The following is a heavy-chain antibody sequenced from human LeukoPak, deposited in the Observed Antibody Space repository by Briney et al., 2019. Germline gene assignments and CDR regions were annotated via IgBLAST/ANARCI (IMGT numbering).Heavy chain of an antibody. V-gene: IGHV3-30*18. D-gene: IGHD3-22*01. Sequence: GGSLRLSCAASGFTFSSHGMHWVRQVPGKGLEWVAVISYDGSNRYFADFVKGRFTISRDNSKNMLHLQMNSLRVEDTAVYYCAKDFGYFDSSGYAVDYWGQGTLVTVSS. CDR3: AKDFGYFDSSGYAVDY. CDR1: GFTFSSHG. CDR2: ISYDGSNR. J-gene: IGHJ4*02.